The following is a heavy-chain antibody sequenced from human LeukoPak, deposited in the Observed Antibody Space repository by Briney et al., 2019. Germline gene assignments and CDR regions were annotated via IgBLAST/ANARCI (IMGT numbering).Heavy chain of an antibody. CDR2: ISYDGSNK. Sequence: GRSLRLSCAASGFTFSSYAMHWVRQAPGKGLEWVAVISYDGSNKYYADSVKGRFTISRDNSKNTLYLQTNSLRAEDTAVYYCARESIFGVVTATFDYWGQGTLVTVSS. V-gene: IGHV3-30-3*01. J-gene: IGHJ4*02. D-gene: IGHD3-3*01. CDR3: ARESIFGVVTATFDY. CDR1: GFTFSSYA.